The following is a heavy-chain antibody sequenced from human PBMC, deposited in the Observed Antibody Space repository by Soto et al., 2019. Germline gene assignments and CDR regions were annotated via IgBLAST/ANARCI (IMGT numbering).Heavy chain of an antibody. Sequence: SETLSLTGTVSGGSISSRNVYWGWIRQPPGKGLEWIGSIYHSESTYYIPSLKSRVTISVDTSKNHFSLSLSSLTASDTAVYYCARGGEAVADYWGPGTLVTVSS. D-gene: IGHD6-19*01. CDR3: ARGGEAVADY. CDR1: GGSISSRNVY. V-gene: IGHV4-39*02. J-gene: IGHJ4*02. CDR2: IYHSEST.